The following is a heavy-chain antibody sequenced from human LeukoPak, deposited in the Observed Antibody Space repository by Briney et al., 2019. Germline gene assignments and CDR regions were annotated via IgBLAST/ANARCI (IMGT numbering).Heavy chain of an antibody. J-gene: IGHJ4*02. Sequence: GGSLRLSCETSGFNFSRYPMHWVRQAPGKGLEWVALLSYDASFQYYEDSVKGRFTISRDVSKNTLYLQMNSLKTEDTAVYYCTGNYYGSGSYADFDYWGQGTLVTVSS. V-gene: IGHV3-30*04. CDR1: GFNFSRYP. CDR3: TGNYYGSGSYADFDY. CDR2: LSYDASFQ. D-gene: IGHD3-10*01.